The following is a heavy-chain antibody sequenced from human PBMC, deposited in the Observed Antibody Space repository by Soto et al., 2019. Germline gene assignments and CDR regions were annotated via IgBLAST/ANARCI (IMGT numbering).Heavy chain of an antibody. D-gene: IGHD3-22*01. Sequence: AGGSLRLSCAASGFTFSCSAMHWVRQASGKGLEWVGRIRSKANSYATAYAASVKGRFTISRDDSKNTAYLQMNSLKTEDTAVYYCTRTYYYDSSGVNWFDPWGQGTLVTVSS. CDR1: GFTFSCSA. J-gene: IGHJ5*02. CDR3: TRTYYYDSSGVNWFDP. V-gene: IGHV3-73*01. CDR2: IRSKANSYAT.